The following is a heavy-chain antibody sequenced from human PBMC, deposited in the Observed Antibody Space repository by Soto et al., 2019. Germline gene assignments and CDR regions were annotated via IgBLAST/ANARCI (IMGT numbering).Heavy chain of an antibody. CDR3: AKERVAVRRADSYYYGMDV. D-gene: IGHD6-6*01. CDR1: GFIFSSYA. Sequence: PGGSLRLSCAASGFIFSSYAMSWARQAPGKGLEWVSAIRGSGDSTYYADSVKGRFIISRDNSNNTLYLQMNGLRAEDTAVYYCAKERVAVRRADSYYYGMDVWGPGTTVPVSS. V-gene: IGHV3-23*01. CDR2: IRGSGDST. J-gene: IGHJ6*02.